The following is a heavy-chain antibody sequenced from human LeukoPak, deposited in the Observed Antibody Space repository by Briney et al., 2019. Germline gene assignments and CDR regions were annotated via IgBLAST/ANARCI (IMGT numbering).Heavy chain of an antibody. D-gene: IGHD3-10*01. CDR1: GFTFSSYE. Sequence: GGSLRLSCAASGFTFSSYEMNWVRQAPGKGLEWVSYISSSGSTIHYADSVKGRFTISRDNAKNSLYLQMDSLRAEDTAVYYCARVHEYYYGSGPFDYWGQGTLVTVSS. V-gene: IGHV3-48*03. J-gene: IGHJ4*02. CDR2: ISSSGSTI. CDR3: ARVHEYYYGSGPFDY.